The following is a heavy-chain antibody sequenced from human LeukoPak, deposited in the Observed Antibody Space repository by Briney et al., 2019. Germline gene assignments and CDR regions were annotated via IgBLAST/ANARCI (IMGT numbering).Heavy chain of an antibody. CDR2: IKEDGSDK. Sequence: GGSLRLSCAASGFTFSNFWMSWVRQAPGKGLEWVANIKEDGSDKNYVDSVKGRFTISRDNAKSSLYLQMNSLRAEGTAVYYCARDYYYGSGTSWSYFNYWGQGTLVTVSA. CDR3: ARDYYYGSGTSWSYFNY. J-gene: IGHJ4*02. D-gene: IGHD3-10*01. V-gene: IGHV3-7*01. CDR1: GFTFSNFW.